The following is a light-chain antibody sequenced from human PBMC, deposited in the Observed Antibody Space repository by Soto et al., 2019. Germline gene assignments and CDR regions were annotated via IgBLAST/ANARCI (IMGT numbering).Light chain of an antibody. CDR1: QGVSIY. Sequence: DIPMTQSPSAMSASVGDRVTITCRASQGVSIYLAWFQQKPGKVPKRLMYGASTLQSGVPSRFGGSGSGTEFTLTISSLQPEDFATYYCLQYNDYPFTFGPGTKVDIK. V-gene: IGKV1-17*03. CDR3: LQYNDYPFT. CDR2: GAS. J-gene: IGKJ3*01.